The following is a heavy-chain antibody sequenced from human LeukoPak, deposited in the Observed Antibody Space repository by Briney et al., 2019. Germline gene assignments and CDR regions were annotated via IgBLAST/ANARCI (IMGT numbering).Heavy chain of an antibody. CDR2: ISYDGSNK. CDR1: GFTFSSYA. Sequence: QPGGSLRLSCAASGFTFSSYAMHWVRQAPGKGLEWVAVISYDGSNKYYADSVKGRFTISRDNSKNTLYLQMNSLRAEDTAVYYCARDGNLLSRASFGYWGQGTLVTVSS. V-gene: IGHV3-30-3*01. J-gene: IGHJ4*02. D-gene: IGHD2-2*01. CDR3: ARDGNLLSRASFGY.